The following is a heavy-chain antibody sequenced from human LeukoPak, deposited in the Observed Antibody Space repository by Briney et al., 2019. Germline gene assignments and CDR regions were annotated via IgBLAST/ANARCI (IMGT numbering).Heavy chain of an antibody. Sequence: GGSLRLSCAASGFPFRSYAMHWVRQAPGKGLEYVSAITLDGISTYYANSVKGRFTISRDNAKNSLYLQMNSLRAEDTAVYYCARGGYSSSWFDYWGQGTLVTVSS. CDR2: ITLDGIST. CDR3: ARGGYSSSWFDY. CDR1: GFPFRSYA. J-gene: IGHJ4*02. V-gene: IGHV3-64*01. D-gene: IGHD6-13*01.